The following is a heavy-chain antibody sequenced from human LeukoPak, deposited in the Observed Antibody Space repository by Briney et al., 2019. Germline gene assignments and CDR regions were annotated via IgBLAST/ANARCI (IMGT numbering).Heavy chain of an antibody. V-gene: IGHV3-21*01. J-gene: IGHJ6*02. CDR1: GFTVSSNY. CDR2: ISTSSSYI. D-gene: IGHD2-2*01. Sequence: MPGGSLRLSCAASGFTVSSNYMSWVRQAPGKGLEWVSSISTSSSYIYYADSVKGRFTISRDNAKNSLYLQMNSLRAEDTAVYYCARDRGCSSSSCSFNGMDVWGQGTTVTVSS. CDR3: ARDRGCSSSSCSFNGMDV.